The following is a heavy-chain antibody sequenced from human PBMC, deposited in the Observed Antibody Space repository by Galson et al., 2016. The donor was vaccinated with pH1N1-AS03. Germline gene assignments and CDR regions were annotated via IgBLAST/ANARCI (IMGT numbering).Heavy chain of an antibody. CDR2: IYYTGAT. V-gene: IGHV4-61*08. CDR3: ARERVYSGIRHPFDI. CDR1: GGSVSSGGYY. J-gene: IGHJ3*02. D-gene: IGHD3-10*01. Sequence: SETLSLTCTVSGGSVSSGGYYWSWLRQPPGERLEWIAYIYYTGATNYNPSLKSRVTISIDTSKNQFSLNLSSVTAADTAVYFGARERVYSGIRHPFDIWGQGTMVTVSS.